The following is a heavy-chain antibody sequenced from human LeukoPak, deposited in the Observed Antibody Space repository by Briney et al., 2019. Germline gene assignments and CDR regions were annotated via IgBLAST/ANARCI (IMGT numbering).Heavy chain of an antibody. D-gene: IGHD6-13*01. J-gene: IGHJ4*02. CDR2: VSGSGDST. CDR3: AKDGTGIAAAPFDY. V-gene: IGHV3-23*01. CDR1: GFRFSSYA. Sequence: GGSLRLSCAASGFRFSSYAMSWVRQAPGKGLEWVSSVSGSGDSTYYADSVKGRFTISRDNSKNTLYLQMSSLRAEDTAIYSCAKDGTGIAAAPFDYWGQGTLVTVSS.